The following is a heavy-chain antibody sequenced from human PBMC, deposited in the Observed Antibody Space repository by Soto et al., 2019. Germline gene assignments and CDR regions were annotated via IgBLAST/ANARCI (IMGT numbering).Heavy chain of an antibody. CDR3: ARDRGGITVAANPLGEWFDP. J-gene: IGHJ5*02. D-gene: IGHD6-19*01. CDR1: GVSIANFF. V-gene: IGHV4-59*08. Sequence: PSETLSLTCTVSGVSIANFFWSWIRQPPGKGLEWIGYMSQGGTTTYNPSLKGRATISVDTSKNQLSLKLTSVTAADTAMYYCARDRGGITVAANPLGEWFDPWGPGTLLTVSS. CDR2: MSQGGTT.